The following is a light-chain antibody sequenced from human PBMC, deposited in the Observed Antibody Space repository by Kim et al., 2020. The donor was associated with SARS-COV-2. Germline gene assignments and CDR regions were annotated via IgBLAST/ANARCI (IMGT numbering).Light chain of an antibody. CDR3: SSYTTSTTVV. J-gene: IGLJ2*01. CDR1: ESDVGAYGF. Sequence: GESIPISCTGTESDVGAYGFGSWYQQHPDKAPQLIIYDVFNRPSGVSNRFSGSKSGNAASLTISGLQAEDEADYYCSSYTTSTTVVFGGGTKVTVL. CDR2: DVF. V-gene: IGLV2-14*03.